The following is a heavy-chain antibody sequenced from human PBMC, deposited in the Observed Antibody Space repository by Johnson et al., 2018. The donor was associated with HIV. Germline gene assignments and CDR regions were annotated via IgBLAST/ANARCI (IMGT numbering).Heavy chain of an antibody. CDR2: ILYDGNNK. V-gene: IGHV3-30-3*01. J-gene: IGHJ3*02. D-gene: IGHD6-6*01. CDR3: ARDRAPVYSSSSSPFDAFDI. Sequence: VQLVESGGGVVQPGRSLRLSCAASGFIFSSYAMHWVRQAPGKGLEWVAVILYDGNNKYYADSVKGRFTNSRDNSKNTLYRQMNSLRTDDPAVYYCARDRAPVYSSSSSPFDAFDIWGQGTMVTVSS. CDR1: GFIFSSYA.